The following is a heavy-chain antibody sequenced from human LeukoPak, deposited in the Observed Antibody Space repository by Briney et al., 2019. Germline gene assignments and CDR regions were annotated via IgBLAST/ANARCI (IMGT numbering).Heavy chain of an antibody. Sequence: GGSLRLSCAASGFTFSTYAMSWVRQAPGKGLAWVSTISDGGSDTHYAASVKGRFTISRDNSKNTLYLQMNSLRAEDTAVYYCAKDGYCTNGVCYFDYWGQGTLVTVSS. CDR1: GFTFSTYA. J-gene: IGHJ4*02. D-gene: IGHD2-8*01. CDR2: ISDGGSDT. CDR3: AKDGYCTNGVCYFDY. V-gene: IGHV3-23*01.